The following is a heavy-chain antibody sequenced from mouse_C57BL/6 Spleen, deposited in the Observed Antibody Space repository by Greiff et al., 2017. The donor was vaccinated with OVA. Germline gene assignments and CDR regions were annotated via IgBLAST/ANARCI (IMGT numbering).Heavy chain of an antibody. D-gene: IGHD1-1*01. J-gene: IGHJ2*01. CDR2: IRLKSDNYAT. Sequence: EVQLVESGGGLVQPGGSMKLSCVASGFTFSNYWMTWVRQSPEKGLEWVAQIRLKSDNYATHYAESVKGRFTISRDDSKSSVYLQMNNLRAEDTGIYYCTSYYYGSSYYFDYWGQGTTLTVSS. CDR1: GFTFSNYW. V-gene: IGHV6-3*01. CDR3: TSYYYGSSYYFDY.